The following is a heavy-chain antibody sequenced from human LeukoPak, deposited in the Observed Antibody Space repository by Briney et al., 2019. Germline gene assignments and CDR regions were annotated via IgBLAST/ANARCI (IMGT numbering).Heavy chain of an antibody. CDR2: INHSGST. D-gene: IGHD2-15*01. V-gene: IGHV4-34*01. J-gene: IGHJ6*04. CDR1: GGSFSGYY. CDR3: ALWAYCSGGSCYDYGMDV. Sequence: PSETLSLTCAVYGGSFSGYYWSWIRQPPGKGLEWIGEINHSGSTNYNPSLKSRVTISVDTSKNQFSLKLSSVTAADTAVYYCALWAYCSGGSCYDYGMDVWGKGTTVTVSS.